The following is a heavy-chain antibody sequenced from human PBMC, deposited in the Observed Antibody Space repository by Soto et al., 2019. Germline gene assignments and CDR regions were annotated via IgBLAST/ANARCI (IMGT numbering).Heavy chain of an antibody. D-gene: IGHD5-18*01. Sequence: QVQLQESGPGLVKPSDTLSLTCVVSGYSISSSNWWGWIRQPPGKGLEWIGEIYHTGSTNYNPSLKRRVTISVDKSKDPFSLKLSTVTAADTAVDYCAIYSYGTGYDYDIWGEGTMVTVSS. CDR1: GYSISSSNW. CDR3: AIYSYGTGYDYDI. V-gene: IGHV4-28*01. J-gene: IGHJ3*02. CDR2: IYHTGST.